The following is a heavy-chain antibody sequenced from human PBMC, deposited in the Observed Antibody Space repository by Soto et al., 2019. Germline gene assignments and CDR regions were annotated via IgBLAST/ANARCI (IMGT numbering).Heavy chain of an antibody. CDR3: ARDPARYCSGGSCHAAGDY. CDR1: GFTFSSYA. CDR2: ISYDGSNK. D-gene: IGHD2-15*01. V-gene: IGHV3-30-3*01. Sequence: QVQLVESGGGVVQPGRSLRLSCAASGFTFSSYAMHWVRQAPGKGLEWVAGISYDGSNKYYADSVKGRFTISSDNSKNTLYLQMNSLRAEDTAVYYCARDPARYCSGGSCHAAGDYWGQGTLVTVSS. J-gene: IGHJ4*02.